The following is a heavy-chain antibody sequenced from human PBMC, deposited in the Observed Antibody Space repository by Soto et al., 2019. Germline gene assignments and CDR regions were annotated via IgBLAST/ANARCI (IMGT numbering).Heavy chain of an antibody. Sequence: QVQLVESGGGVVQPGRSRRLSCAASGFTFSSYGMHWVRQAPGKGLEWVAVISYDGSNKYYADSVKGRFTISRDNSKNTLYLQMNSLRAEDTAVYYCAKDPRLDILTGPFDYWGQGTLVTVSS. J-gene: IGHJ4*02. V-gene: IGHV3-30*18. D-gene: IGHD3-9*01. CDR2: ISYDGSNK. CDR3: AKDPRLDILTGPFDY. CDR1: GFTFSSYG.